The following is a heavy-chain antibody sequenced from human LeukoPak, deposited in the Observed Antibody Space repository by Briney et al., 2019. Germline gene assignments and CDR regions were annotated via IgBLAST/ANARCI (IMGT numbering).Heavy chain of an antibody. Sequence: SETLSLTCTASGGSISSSSYYWGWIRQPPGKGLEWIGSIYYSGSTYYNPSLKSRVTISVDTSKNQFSLRLSSVTAADTAVYYCARSRRSWSTFDNWGQGTLVTVSS. D-gene: IGHD6-13*01. CDR1: GGSISSSSYY. CDR3: ARSRRSWSTFDN. CDR2: IYYSGST. V-gene: IGHV4-39*07. J-gene: IGHJ4*02.